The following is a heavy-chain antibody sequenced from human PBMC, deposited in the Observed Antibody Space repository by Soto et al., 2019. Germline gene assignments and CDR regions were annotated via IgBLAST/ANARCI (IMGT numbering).Heavy chain of an antibody. CDR1: GYTFTSYG. J-gene: IGHJ6*02. D-gene: IGHD1-7*01. CDR2: INPNSGGT. V-gene: IGHV1-2*02. Sequence: ASVKVSCKASGYTFTSYGITWVRQAPGQGLEWMGWINPNSGGTNYAQKFQGRVTMTRDTSISTAYMELSRLRSDDTAVYYCARGDWNYDNYYGMDVWGQGTTVTVSS. CDR3: ARGDWNYDNYYGMDV.